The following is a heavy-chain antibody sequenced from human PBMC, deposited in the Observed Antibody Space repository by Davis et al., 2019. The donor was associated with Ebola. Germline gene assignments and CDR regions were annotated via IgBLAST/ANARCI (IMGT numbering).Heavy chain of an antibody. CDR2: ISGSGGST. J-gene: IGHJ6*03. CDR1: GFTFSSYA. Sequence: PGGSLRLSCAASGFTFSSYAMSWVRQAPGKGLEWVSAISGSGGSTYYADSVKGRFTISRDNSKNTLYLQMNSLRAEDTAVYYCAKGGLYSGYDSDYYYYYMDVWGKGTTVTVSS. V-gene: IGHV3-23*01. CDR3: AKGGLYSGYDSDYYYYYMDV. D-gene: IGHD5-12*01.